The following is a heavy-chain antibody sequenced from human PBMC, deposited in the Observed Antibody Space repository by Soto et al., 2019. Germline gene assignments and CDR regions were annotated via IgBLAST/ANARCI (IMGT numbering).Heavy chain of an antibody. J-gene: IGHJ1*01. CDR3: ARPLYYYDSSGYYVTSEYVPH. D-gene: IGHD3-22*01. Sequence: QVQLVQSGAEVKKPGSSVKVSCKASGGTFSNYAISWVRQAPGQGLEWMGGIIPSFGTANYAQNFQDRVTITADKSTSTAYLELRSLRSEDTAVYYCARPLYYYDSSGYYVTSEYVPHWGQGTLVTVSS. CDR1: GGTFSNYA. CDR2: IIPSFGTA. V-gene: IGHV1-69*06.